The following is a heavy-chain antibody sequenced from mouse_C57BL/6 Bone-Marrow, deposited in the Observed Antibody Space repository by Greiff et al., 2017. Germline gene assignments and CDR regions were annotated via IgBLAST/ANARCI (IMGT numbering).Heavy chain of an antibody. CDR1: GFNIKDDY. CDR2: IDPENGDT. V-gene: IGHV14-4*01. D-gene: IGHD4-1*01. J-gene: IGHJ4*01. CDR3: TLGYAMDY. Sequence: VHVKQSGAELVRPGASVKLSCTASGFNIKDDYMHWVKQRPEQGLEWIGWIDPENGDTEYASKFQGKATITADTSSNTAYLQLSSLTSEDTAVYYCTLGYAMDYWGQGTSVTVSS.